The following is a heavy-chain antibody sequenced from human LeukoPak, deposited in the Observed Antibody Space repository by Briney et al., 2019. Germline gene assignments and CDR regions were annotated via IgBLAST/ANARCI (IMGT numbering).Heavy chain of an antibody. D-gene: IGHD6-13*01. Sequence: GGSLRLSCAATGFTVSSNYMSWVRQAPEKGLEWVSVIYSGGSTYYADSVKGRFTISRDNSKNTLYLQMNSLRAEDTAVYYCARGGAAAGFDPWGQGTLVTVSS. J-gene: IGHJ5*02. CDR3: ARGGAAAGFDP. CDR2: IYSGGST. V-gene: IGHV3-66*01. CDR1: GFTVSSNY.